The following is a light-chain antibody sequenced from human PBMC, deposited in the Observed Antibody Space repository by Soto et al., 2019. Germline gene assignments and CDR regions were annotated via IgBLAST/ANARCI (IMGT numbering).Light chain of an antibody. Sequence: QSVLTQPASVSGSPGQSITISCTGTSSDVGGYNYVSWYQQHPGKAPKLMIYEVSNRPSGVSNRFSGSKSGNTASLTISGLQAEDEAEYYCSSYTSSSTLDFGTGTKVTVL. CDR3: SSYTSSSTLD. CDR1: SSDVGGYNY. J-gene: IGLJ1*01. V-gene: IGLV2-14*01. CDR2: EVS.